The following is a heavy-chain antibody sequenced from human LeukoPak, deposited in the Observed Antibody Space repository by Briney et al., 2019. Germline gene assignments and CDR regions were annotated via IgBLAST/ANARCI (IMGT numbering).Heavy chain of an antibody. CDR2: IYHSGST. D-gene: IGHD3-3*01. J-gene: IGHJ4*02. CDR3: ARTSLANFWSGYYPFDY. Sequence: SGTLSPTCAVSGGSISSSNWWSWVRQPPGKGLEWIGEIYHSGSTNYNPSLKSRVTISVDKSKNQFSLKLSSVTAADTAVYYCARTSLANFWSGYYPFDYWGQGTLVTVSS. V-gene: IGHV4-4*02. CDR1: GGSISSSNW.